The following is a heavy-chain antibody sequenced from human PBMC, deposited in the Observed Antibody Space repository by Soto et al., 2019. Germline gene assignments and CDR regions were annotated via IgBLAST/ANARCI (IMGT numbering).Heavy chain of an antibody. J-gene: IGHJ4*02. V-gene: IGHV3-33*01. D-gene: IGHD5-12*01. Sequence: QVQLVQSGGGVVQPGRSLRLSCAASGFPFSRYGMHWVRQAPGKGLEWVVDIWYDGSNRNYGDSVKGRFTISRDNSKDTVYLQMDSLRAEDTAVYYCARDLRLSRRGYDLEQSPEYWGQGILVTVSS. CDR1: GFPFSRYG. CDR2: IWYDGSNR. CDR3: ARDLRLSRRGYDLEQSPEY.